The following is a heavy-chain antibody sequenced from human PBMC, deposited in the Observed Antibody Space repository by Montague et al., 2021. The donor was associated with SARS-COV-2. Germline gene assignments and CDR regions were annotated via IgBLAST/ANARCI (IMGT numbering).Heavy chain of an antibody. J-gene: IGHJ3*02. Sequence: TLSLTCTVSGGSISSGSSYWSWIRQPAGKGLEWIGRIYTSGSTNYNPSLKSRVTISVDTSKNQLSLKLSSVTAADTAVYYCARDSLTLDAFDIWGQGTMVTGSS. D-gene: IGHD3-9*01. CDR1: GGSISSGSSY. V-gene: IGHV4-61*02. CDR3: ARDSLTLDAFDI. CDR2: IYTSGST.